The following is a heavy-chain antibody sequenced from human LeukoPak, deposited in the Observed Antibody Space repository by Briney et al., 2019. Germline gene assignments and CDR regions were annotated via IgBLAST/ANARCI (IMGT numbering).Heavy chain of an antibody. J-gene: IGHJ6*02. D-gene: IGHD3-22*01. CDR3: ARVGPYDSSGYYPYYYYGMDV. Sequence: ASVEVSCKASGGTFSSYAISWVRQAPGQGLEWMGGIIPIFGTANYAQKFQGRVTITADESTSTAYMELSSLRSEDTAVYYCARVGPYDSSGYYPYYYYGMDVWGQGTTVTVSS. CDR1: GGTFSSYA. V-gene: IGHV1-69*13. CDR2: IIPIFGTA.